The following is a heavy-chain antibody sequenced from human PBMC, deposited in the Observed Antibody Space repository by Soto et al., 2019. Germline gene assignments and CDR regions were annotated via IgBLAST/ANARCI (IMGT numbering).Heavy chain of an antibody. CDR1: GGSISSYY. Sequence: QVQLQESGPGLVRPSETLSLICTVSGGSISSYYWSWIRQPPGKGLEWIGYIYYSGTTRYNPSLKMRVTISVDTSKNQFSLKLSSLTAADTAVYHCARHVPYCSDSSHCAYGLDVWGQGTTVTVSS. CDR2: IYYSGTT. J-gene: IGHJ6*02. V-gene: IGHV4-59*08. CDR3: ARHVPYCSDSSHCAYGLDV. D-gene: IGHD2-15*01.